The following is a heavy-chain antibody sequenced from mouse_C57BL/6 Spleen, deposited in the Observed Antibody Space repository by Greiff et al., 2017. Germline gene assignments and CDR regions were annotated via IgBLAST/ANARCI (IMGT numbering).Heavy chain of an antibody. Sequence: EVKLVESGPGLVKPSQSLSLTCSVTGYSITSGYYWNWIRQFPGNKLEWMGYISYDGSNNYNPSLNNRISIPRDTSKNQFFLKLNSVTTEDTATYYCARDWYGSSSNWYFDVWGTGTTVTVSS. CDR2: ISYDGSN. CDR3: ARDWYGSSSNWYFDV. V-gene: IGHV3-6*01. D-gene: IGHD1-1*01. J-gene: IGHJ1*03. CDR1: GYSITSGYY.